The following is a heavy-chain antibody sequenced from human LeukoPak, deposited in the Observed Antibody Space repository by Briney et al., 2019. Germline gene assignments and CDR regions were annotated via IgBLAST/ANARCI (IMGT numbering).Heavy chain of an antibody. V-gene: IGHV4-34*01. D-gene: IGHD3-10*01. CDR1: GRSFSGYY. CDR3: ARVATMVRGVIVTKWFDP. J-gene: IGHJ5*02. Sequence: PSETLSLTCAVYGRSFSGYYWSWIRQPPGKGLEWIGEINHSGSTNYNPSLKSRVTISVDTSKNQFSLKLSSVTAADTAVYYCARVATMVRGVIVTKWFDPWGQGTLVTVSS. CDR2: INHSGST.